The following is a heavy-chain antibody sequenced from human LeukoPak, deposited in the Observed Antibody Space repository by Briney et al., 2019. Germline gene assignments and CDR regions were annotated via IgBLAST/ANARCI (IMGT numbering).Heavy chain of an antibody. CDR1: GFTFSSYA. CDR2: ISYDGNNK. CDR3: ARVLSSRNSGWGYFDY. Sequence: GRSLRLSCAASGFTFSSYAIHWVRQAPGKGLEWVGVISYDGNNKYYADSVKGRFTISRDNSKNKVYLQMNSLRAEDTAIYYCARVLSSRNSGWGYFDYWGQGSLVTVTS. J-gene: IGHJ4*02. V-gene: IGHV3-30-3*01. D-gene: IGHD6-19*01.